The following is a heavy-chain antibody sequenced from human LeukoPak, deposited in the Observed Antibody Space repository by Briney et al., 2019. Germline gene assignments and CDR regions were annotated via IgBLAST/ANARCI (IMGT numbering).Heavy chain of an antibody. J-gene: IGHJ4*02. CDR1: GYTFTSYD. Sequence: ASVKVSCKASGYTFTSYDINWVRQATGQGLEWMGWISAYNGNTNYAQKLQGRVTMTTDTSTSTAYMELRSLRSDDTAVYYCARDLFYGSGSYYNEDDYWGQGTLVTVSS. CDR3: ARDLFYGSGSYYNEDDY. CDR2: ISAYNGNT. D-gene: IGHD3-10*01. V-gene: IGHV1-18*01.